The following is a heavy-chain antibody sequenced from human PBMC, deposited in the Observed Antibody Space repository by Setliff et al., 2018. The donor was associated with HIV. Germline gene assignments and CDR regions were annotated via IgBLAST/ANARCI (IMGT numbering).Heavy chain of an antibody. Sequence: SVKVSCKASGGTFSSYAISWVRQAPGQGLEWMGGIIPIFGTANYAQKFQGRVTITADESTSTAYVELSSLRSEDTAVYYCARSRDIVVVPAAPRGAFDIWGQGTMVTVSS. D-gene: IGHD2-2*01. CDR2: IIPIFGTA. CDR3: ARSRDIVVVPAAPRGAFDI. V-gene: IGHV1-69*13. J-gene: IGHJ3*02. CDR1: GGTFSSYA.